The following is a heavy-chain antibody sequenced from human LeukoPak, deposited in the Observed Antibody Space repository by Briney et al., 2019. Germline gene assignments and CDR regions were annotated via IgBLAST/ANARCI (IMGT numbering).Heavy chain of an antibody. CDR1: GGSISSGDYY. Sequence: PSQTLSLTCTVSGGSISSGDYYWSWIRQPPGKGLEWIGYIYYSGSTYYNPSLKSRVSISVDTSKNQFSLKLSSVTAADTAVYYCARDLLNEGNHLDYWGQGTLVTVSS. D-gene: IGHD4-23*01. CDR3: ARDLLNEGNHLDY. CDR2: IYYSGST. V-gene: IGHV4-30-4*01. J-gene: IGHJ4*02.